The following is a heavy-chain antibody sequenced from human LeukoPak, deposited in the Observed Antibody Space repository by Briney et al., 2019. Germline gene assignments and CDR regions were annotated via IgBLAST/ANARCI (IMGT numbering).Heavy chain of an antibody. CDR3: ARTNSSSWYDNAFDI. V-gene: IGHV4-4*07. CDR2: IYTSGST. J-gene: IGHJ3*02. CDR1: GGSISSYY. Sequence: SETLSLTCTVSGGSISSYYWSWIRQPAGKGLEWIGRIYTSGSTSYNPSLKSRVTMSVDTSKNQFSLKLSSVTAADTAVYYCARTNSSSWYDNAFDIWGQGTMVTVSS. D-gene: IGHD6-13*01.